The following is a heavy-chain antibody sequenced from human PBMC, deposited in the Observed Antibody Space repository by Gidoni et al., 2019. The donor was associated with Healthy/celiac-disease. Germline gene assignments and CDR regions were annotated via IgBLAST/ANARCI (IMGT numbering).Heavy chain of an antibody. CDR2: INHSGST. CDR1: GGSLSGYY. V-gene: IGHV4-34*01. CDR3: ARGVGYCSGGSCYHYYYGMDV. Sequence: QVQLQQWGAGLLKPSETLSLTCAVYGGSLSGYYWSWIRQPPGKGLEWIGEINHSGSTNYNPSLKSRVTISVDTSKNQFSLKLSSVTAADTAVYYCARGVGYCSGGSCYHYYYGMDVWGQGTTVTVSS. J-gene: IGHJ6*02. D-gene: IGHD2-15*01.